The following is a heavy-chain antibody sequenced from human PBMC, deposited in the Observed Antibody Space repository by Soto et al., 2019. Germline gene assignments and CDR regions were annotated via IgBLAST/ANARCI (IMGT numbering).Heavy chain of an antibody. Sequence: GGSLRLSCVGSGFSFYNFAMRWVRQTPGKGLEWVSSISARSSTTYYAGSVKGRFTISRDNSKNTLYLQMNSLTAEDTAVYYCAKVFYDSGTTFFGVDVWGQGTTVTVSS. V-gene: IGHV3-23*01. CDR3: AKVFYDSGTTFFGVDV. D-gene: IGHD3-10*01. CDR1: GFSFYNFA. J-gene: IGHJ6*02. CDR2: ISARSSTT.